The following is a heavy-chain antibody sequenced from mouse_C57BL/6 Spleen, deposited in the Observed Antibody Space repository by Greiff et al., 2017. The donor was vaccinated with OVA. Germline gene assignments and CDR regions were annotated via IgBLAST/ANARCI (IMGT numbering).Heavy chain of an antibody. CDR3: ASYYGNYGYAMDY. CDR2: IHPNSGST. V-gene: IGHV1-64*01. CDR1: GYTFTSYW. J-gene: IGHJ4*01. Sequence: VKLQQPGAELVKPGASVKLSCKASGYTFTSYWMHWVKQRPGQGLEWIGMIHPNSGSTNYNEKFKSKATLTVDKSSSTAYMQLSSLTSEDSAVYYCASYYGNYGYAMDYWGQGTSVTVSS. D-gene: IGHD2-1*01.